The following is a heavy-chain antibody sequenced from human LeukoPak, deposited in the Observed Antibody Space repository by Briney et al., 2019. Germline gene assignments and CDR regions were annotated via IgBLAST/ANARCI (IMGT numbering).Heavy chain of an antibody. J-gene: IGHJ4*02. CDR1: GFTFSGYH. D-gene: IGHD6-13*01. Sequence: GGSLRLSCAASGFTFSGYHMNWVRPAPGKGLEWVSSISSRSSYTYYAHSVKGRFTISRDNAKNSLYLQMNSLRAEDTALYYCARDREQQLADFGYWGQGTLVTVSS. CDR3: ARDREQQLADFGY. V-gene: IGHV3-21*01. CDR2: ISSRSSYT.